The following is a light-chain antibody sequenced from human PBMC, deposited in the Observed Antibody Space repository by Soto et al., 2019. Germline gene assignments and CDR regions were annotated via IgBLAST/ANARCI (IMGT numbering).Light chain of an antibody. V-gene: IGKV3-20*01. Sequence: EIVLTQSPGTLPLSPGERATLSCRASQSVASNYLAWYQQKPGQAPRLVIYAASGRAAGIPERFSGSGSGTDFTLTINRLEPEEFAVYYCQQYGSAPWTFGQGTKVEIK. CDR3: QQYGSAPWT. CDR2: AAS. CDR1: QSVASNY. J-gene: IGKJ1*01.